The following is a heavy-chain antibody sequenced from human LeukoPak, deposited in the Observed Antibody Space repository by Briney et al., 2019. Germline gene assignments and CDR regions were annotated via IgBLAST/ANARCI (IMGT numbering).Heavy chain of an antibody. CDR3: ALNRGSGWYFHY. CDR1: GFTFSSYE. D-gene: IGHD6-19*01. J-gene: IGHJ4*02. V-gene: IGHV3-48*03. CDR2: ISSSGNTI. Sequence: PGRSLRLSCAASGFTFSSYEMNWVRQAPGKGLDWVSYISSSGNTIYYADSVKGRFTISRDNAKNSLYLQMNSLRAEDTAVYYCALNRGSGWYFHYWGQGTLVTVSS.